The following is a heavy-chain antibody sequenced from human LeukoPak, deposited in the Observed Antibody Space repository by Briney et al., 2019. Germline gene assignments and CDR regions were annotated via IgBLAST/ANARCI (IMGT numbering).Heavy chain of an antibody. CDR2: ISGSGGST. CDR3: AKDPYCSGRSCYGDY. J-gene: IGHJ4*02. D-gene: IGHD2-15*01. V-gene: IGHV3-23*01. Sequence: GGSLRLSCAASGFTFSIYAMSWVRQAPGKGLEWVSGISGSGGSTYYADSVKGRFTISRDNSKNTLYLQMNSLRAEDTAVYYCAKDPYCSGRSCYGDYWGQGTLVTVSS. CDR1: GFTFSIYA.